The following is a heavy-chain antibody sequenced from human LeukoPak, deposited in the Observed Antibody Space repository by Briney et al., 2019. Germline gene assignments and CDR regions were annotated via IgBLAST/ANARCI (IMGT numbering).Heavy chain of an antibody. J-gene: IGHJ4*02. CDR3: AIDRYSSGRYTFDY. D-gene: IGHD6-19*01. CDR1: GFSFINFC. V-gene: IGHV3-21*01. CDR2: VSSSSSYI. Sequence: PGGALRLSFGASGFSFINFCVKWVRPAPGEGLEWVSSVSSSSSYISYADSVKGRFTISRDNAKNSLDLQMNSLRAEDTAVYYCAIDRYSSGRYTFDYWGQGTLVTVSS.